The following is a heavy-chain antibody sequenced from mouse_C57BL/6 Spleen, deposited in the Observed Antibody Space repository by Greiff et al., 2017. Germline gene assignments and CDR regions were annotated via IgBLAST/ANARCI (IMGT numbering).Heavy chain of an antibody. Sequence: QVQLQQPGAELVKPGASVKLSCKASGYTFTSYWMQWVKQRPGQGLEWIGEIDPSDSYTNYNQKFKGKATLTVDTSSSTAYMQLSGLTSEDSAVYYCARGDWDGYWGQGTTLTVSS. CDR3: ARGDWDGY. D-gene: IGHD4-1*01. V-gene: IGHV1-50*01. CDR1: GYTFTSYW. CDR2: IDPSDSYT. J-gene: IGHJ2*01.